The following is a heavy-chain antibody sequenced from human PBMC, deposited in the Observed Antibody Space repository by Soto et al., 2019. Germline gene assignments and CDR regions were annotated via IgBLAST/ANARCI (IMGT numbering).Heavy chain of an antibody. Sequence: GGSLRLSCAASGFTFSSYGMHWVRQAPGKGLEWVAVISYDGSNRYYADSVKGRFTISRDNSKNTLYLQMNSLRAEDTAVYYCAKGLRDYDYVWGIDYWGQGTLVTVSS. CDR2: ISYDGSNR. J-gene: IGHJ4*02. V-gene: IGHV3-30*18. CDR3: AKGLRDYDYVWGIDY. CDR1: GFTFSSYG. D-gene: IGHD3-16*01.